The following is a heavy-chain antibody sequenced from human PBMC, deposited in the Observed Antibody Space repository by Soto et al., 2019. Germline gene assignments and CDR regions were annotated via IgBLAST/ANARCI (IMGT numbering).Heavy chain of an antibody. D-gene: IGHD3-10*01. CDR1: GGSFSGYS. CDR3: ARRTPGGSETYYNSWFDP. J-gene: IGHJ5*02. Sequence: SETLSLTCAVYGGSFSGYSWTWIRQPPVRGLECIREINHSITTNYNPSLKSRVTISVDTSKNQFSLKLSSVTAADTAVYYCARRTPGGSETYYNSWFDPWGQGTLVTVSS. V-gene: IGHV4-34*01. CDR2: INHSITT.